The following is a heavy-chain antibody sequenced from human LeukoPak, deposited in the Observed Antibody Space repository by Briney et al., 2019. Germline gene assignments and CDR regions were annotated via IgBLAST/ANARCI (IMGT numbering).Heavy chain of an antibody. Sequence: GGSLRLSCAAAGFTFSNYAMSWVRQAPGKGLEWVSAISGSGGSTYYADSVKGRFTISRDNSKNTLYLQMNSLRAEDTAVYYCARLRGRGYSGYEILDYWGQGTLVTVSS. CDR3: ARLRGRGYSGYEILDY. CDR1: GFTFSNYA. D-gene: IGHD5-12*01. V-gene: IGHV3-23*01. J-gene: IGHJ4*02. CDR2: ISGSGGST.